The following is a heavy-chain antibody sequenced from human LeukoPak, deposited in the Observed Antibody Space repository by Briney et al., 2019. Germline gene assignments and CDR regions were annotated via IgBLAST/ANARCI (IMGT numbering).Heavy chain of an antibody. Sequence: SETLSLTCTVSGDSISNGNWWNWVRLPPGKGLDWIGEISHVGSTKYSPSLKDRVTISKDNSKNQFSLKLNSVTAADTATYYCTRSSGWWSLDYWGQGALVTVSS. CDR1: GDSISNGNW. V-gene: IGHV4-4*02. D-gene: IGHD6-13*01. J-gene: IGHJ4*02. CDR3: TRSSGWWSLDY. CDR2: ISHVGST.